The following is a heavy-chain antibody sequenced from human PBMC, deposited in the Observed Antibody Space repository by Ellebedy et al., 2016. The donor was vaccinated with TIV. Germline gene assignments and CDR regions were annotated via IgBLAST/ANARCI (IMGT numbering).Heavy chain of an antibody. D-gene: IGHD3-10*01. J-gene: IGHJ6*03. V-gene: IGHV3-74*01. CDR2: INGDGRST. CDR1: GFTFSNYW. Sequence: GESLKISCAASGFTFSNYWMHWVRQAPGKGLVWVSRINGDGRSTNYADSVKGRFPISRDNAKNTLFLQANSLRAEDTAVYYCARALLGVSKYYYMDVWGKGTTVTVSS. CDR3: ARALLGVSKYYYMDV.